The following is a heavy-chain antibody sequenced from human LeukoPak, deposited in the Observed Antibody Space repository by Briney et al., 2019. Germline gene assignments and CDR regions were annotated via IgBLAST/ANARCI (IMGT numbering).Heavy chain of an antibody. D-gene: IGHD6-13*01. CDR3: ARDRSGYSSSFFDY. J-gene: IGHJ4*02. V-gene: IGHV1-69*13. CDR1: GGTFSSYA. CDR2: IIPIFGTA. Sequence: GASVKVSCKASGGTFSSYAISWVRQAPGQGLEWMGGIIPIFGTANYAQKFQGRVTITADESTSTAYMELRSLRSDDTAVYYCARDRSGYSSSFFDYWGQGTLVTVSS.